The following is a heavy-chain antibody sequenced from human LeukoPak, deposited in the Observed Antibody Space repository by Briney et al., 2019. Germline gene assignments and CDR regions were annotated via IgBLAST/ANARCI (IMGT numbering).Heavy chain of an antibody. Sequence: GGSLKLSCAASGFTFSSYAMSWVRQAPGKGLEWVSAISGSGGSTYYADSVKGRFTISRDNSKNTLYLQMNSLRAEDTAVYYRTRVTTGYSSSWDRRTYWYFDLWGRGTLVTVSS. D-gene: IGHD6-13*01. CDR2: ISGSGGST. CDR3: TRVTTGYSSSWDRRTYWYFDL. V-gene: IGHV3-23*01. CDR1: GFTFSSYA. J-gene: IGHJ2*01.